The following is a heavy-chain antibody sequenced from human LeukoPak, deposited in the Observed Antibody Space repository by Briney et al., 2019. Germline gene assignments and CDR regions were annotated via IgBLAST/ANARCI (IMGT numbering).Heavy chain of an antibody. D-gene: IGHD3-3*01. CDR3: AGGSREGTIFGVVIDAFDN. CDR2: IIPIFGTA. CDR1: GGTFSSYA. J-gene: IGHJ3*02. V-gene: IGHV1-69*13. Sequence: SVKVSCKASGGTFSSYAISWVRQAPGQGLEWMGGIIPIFGTANYAQKFQGRVTITADESTSTAYMELSSLRSEDTAVYYCAGGSREGTIFGVVIDAFDNWGQGTMVTVSS.